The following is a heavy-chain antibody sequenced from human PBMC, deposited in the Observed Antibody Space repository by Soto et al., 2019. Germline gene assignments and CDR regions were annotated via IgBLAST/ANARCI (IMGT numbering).Heavy chain of an antibody. Sequence: QVQLQESGPGLVKPSETLSLTCTVSAGSISSYYWSWIRQPPGKGLEWIGFIFYSGSTSYNPSLKSRVTIPIDTSEYQFSLKLNSVTAADTAVYYCASMIGDPVLSFDSWGQGTLDAVSS. V-gene: IGHV4-59*01. CDR3: ASMIGDPVLSFDS. D-gene: IGHD3-10*02. CDR2: IFYSGST. CDR1: AGSISSYY. J-gene: IGHJ5*01.